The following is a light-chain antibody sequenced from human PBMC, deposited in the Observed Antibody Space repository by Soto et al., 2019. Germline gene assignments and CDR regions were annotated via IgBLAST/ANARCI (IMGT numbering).Light chain of an antibody. V-gene: IGKV1-5*03. CDR2: KAS. CDR1: QSISSW. Sequence: DIQMTQSPSTLSASVGDRVTITCRASQSISSWLAWYQQKPGKAPKLLIYKASNLESGVPSRFSGIGSGTEFTLTISSLQSEDFAVYYCQQYNKWPLTFGGGT. CDR3: QQYNKWPLT. J-gene: IGKJ4*01.